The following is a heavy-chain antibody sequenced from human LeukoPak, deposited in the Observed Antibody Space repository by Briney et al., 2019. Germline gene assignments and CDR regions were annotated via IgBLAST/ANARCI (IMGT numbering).Heavy chain of an antibody. Sequence: SETLSLTRAVYGGYFSGYHWNWIRQPPGKGLEWIGEINHSGSTNYNPSLKSRVTISVDTSKNQSSLKLSSVTAADTAVYYCAGYYMDVWGKGTTVTVSS. J-gene: IGHJ6*03. CDR3: AGYYMDV. V-gene: IGHV4-34*01. CDR2: INHSGST. CDR1: GGYFSGYH.